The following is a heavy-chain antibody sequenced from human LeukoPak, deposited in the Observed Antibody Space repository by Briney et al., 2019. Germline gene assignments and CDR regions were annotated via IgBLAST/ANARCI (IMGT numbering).Heavy chain of an antibody. CDR3: ARGVVGKNWFDP. J-gene: IGHJ5*02. Sequence: SVKVSCKASGGIFSSYAISWVRQAPGQGLEWMGRIIPILGIANYAQKFQGRVTITADKSTSTAYMELSSLRSEDTAVYYCARGVVGKNWFDPWGQGTLVTVSS. CDR2: IIPILGIA. CDR1: GGIFSSYA. V-gene: IGHV1-69*04. D-gene: IGHD2-15*01.